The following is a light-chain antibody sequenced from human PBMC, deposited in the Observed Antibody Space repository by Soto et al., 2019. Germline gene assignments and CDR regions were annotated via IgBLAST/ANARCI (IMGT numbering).Light chain of an antibody. CDR2: SAS. J-gene: IGKJ1*01. CDR3: QQVDNFSRT. CDR1: QNINTR. V-gene: IGKV1-5*01. Sequence: DVQMTQSPATLSASVGDTVTITCRASQNINTRLAWYQQRPGKAPKLLVFSASRLKAGVPSRFSGTGSGTDFALTISGLHPDDFATYYCQQVDNFSRTFGRGTKLEI.